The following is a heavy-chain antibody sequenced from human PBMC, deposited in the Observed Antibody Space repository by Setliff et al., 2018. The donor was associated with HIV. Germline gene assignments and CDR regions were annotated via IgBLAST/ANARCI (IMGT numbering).Heavy chain of an antibody. CDR1: GVSAHF. V-gene: IGHV4-34*01. CDR2: INRAGKS. CDR3: VRVQNSGCGDL. Sequence: PEETLSLTCGFPGVSAHFWNWIRQPPGEGLEWIGEINRAGKSDYNPSLRGRVTISMDTSKDEISLRLTSVTAADTAVYYCVRVQNSGCGDLWGQGTLVTVSS. D-gene: IGHD6-25*01. J-gene: IGHJ5*02.